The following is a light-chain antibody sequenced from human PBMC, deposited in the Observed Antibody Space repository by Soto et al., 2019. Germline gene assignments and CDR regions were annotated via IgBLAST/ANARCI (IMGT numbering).Light chain of an antibody. CDR2: EVS. V-gene: IGLV2-14*01. CDR3: CSYSSTSTLV. J-gene: IGLJ2*01. CDR1: SSDIGAYKY. Sequence: QSALTQPASVSGSPGQSVTISCTGTSSDIGAYKYVSWYQHHPGKSPRLMIYEVSNRPSGVSNRFSASKSGNTASRTSSGLQAEDEADYYCCSYSSTSTLVFGGGTKLTVL.